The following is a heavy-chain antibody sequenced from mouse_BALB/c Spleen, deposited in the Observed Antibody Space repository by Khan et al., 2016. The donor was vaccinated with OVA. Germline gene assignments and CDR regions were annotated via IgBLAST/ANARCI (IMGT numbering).Heavy chain of an antibody. Sequence: QVQLKESGPGLLAPSQSLSITCTVSGFSLTSYGVRWVRQPPGKGLEWLGVIWAGGSTNYNSAPMSSLSIIHDNSKSHVFLQMNSMQSDDTAMYYDAKDDPPFAYWGQGTRVTVSA. CDR3: AKDDPPFAY. CDR1: GFSLTSYG. J-gene: IGHJ3*01. CDR2: IWAGGST. V-gene: IGHV2-9*02.